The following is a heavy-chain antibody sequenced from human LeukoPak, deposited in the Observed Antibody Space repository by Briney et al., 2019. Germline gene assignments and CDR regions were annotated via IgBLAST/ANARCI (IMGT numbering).Heavy chain of an antibody. CDR3: ARHSGRYGNAFDI. D-gene: IGHD3-10*01. J-gene: IGHJ3*02. CDR2: IYYSGST. CDR1: GGSISSYY. V-gene: IGHV4-59*08. Sequence: NPSETLSLTCTVSGGSISSYYWSWIRQPPGKGLEWIGYIYYSGSTNYNPSLKSRVTISVDTSKNQFSLKLSSVTAADTAVYYCARHSGRYGNAFDIWGQGTMVTVSS.